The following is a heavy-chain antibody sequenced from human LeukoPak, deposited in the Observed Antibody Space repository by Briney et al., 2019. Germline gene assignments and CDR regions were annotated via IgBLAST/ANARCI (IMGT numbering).Heavy chain of an antibody. V-gene: IGHV1-46*01. J-gene: IGHJ4*02. CDR2: INPSGGST. CDR3: ARLAKIENRSLAHYFDY. D-gene: IGHD1-26*01. CDR1: GYTFTSYY. Sequence: ASVKVSCKASGYTFTSYYMHWVRQAPGQGLEWMGIINPSGGSTSYAQKFQGRVTMTRDTSTSTVYMELSSLRSEGTAVYHCARLAKIENRSLAHYFDYWGQGALVTVSS.